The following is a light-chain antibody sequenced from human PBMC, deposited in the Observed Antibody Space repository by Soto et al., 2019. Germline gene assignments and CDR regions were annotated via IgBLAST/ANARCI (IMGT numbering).Light chain of an antibody. CDR1: QGIATY. CDR3: QQLKTYPRT. V-gene: IGKV1-9*01. Sequence: DIHLTQSPSFLSASVGDRVTVTCRASQGIATYLAWYQQKPGKAPKLLIYTASALQSGVPSRFSGSGSGTEFTLTISSLQPEDFATYYCQQLKTYPRTFGQGTKVEI. J-gene: IGKJ1*01. CDR2: TAS.